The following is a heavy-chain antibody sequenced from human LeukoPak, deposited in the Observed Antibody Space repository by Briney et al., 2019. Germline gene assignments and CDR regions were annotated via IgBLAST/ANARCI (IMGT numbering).Heavy chain of an antibody. CDR3: AKDLRSGSYYSYFDY. Sequence: GGSLRLSCAASGFTFSSYAMSWVRQAPGKGLEWVSAISGSGGSTYYANSVKGRFTISRDNSKNTLYLQMNSLRAEDTAVYYCAKDLRSGSYYSYFDYWGQGTLVTVSS. D-gene: IGHD1-26*01. CDR2: ISGSGGST. CDR1: GFTFSSYA. J-gene: IGHJ4*02. V-gene: IGHV3-23*01.